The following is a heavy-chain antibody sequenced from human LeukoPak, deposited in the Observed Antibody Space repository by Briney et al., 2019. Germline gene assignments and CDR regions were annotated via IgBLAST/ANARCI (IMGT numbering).Heavy chain of an antibody. CDR1: GFTFSSYG. CDR3: ARDADEYCSSTTCRGGSFDI. D-gene: IGHD2-2*01. J-gene: IGHJ3*02. V-gene: IGHV3-33*01. Sequence: PGGSLRLSSAACGFTFSSYGIHWVRQAPGKGLEWVAVIWYDGSNKYYADSVKGRFTISRDNSKNTLYLQMNSLRAEDTAVYYCARDADEYCSSTTCRGGSFDIWGQGTMVTVSS. CDR2: IWYDGSNK.